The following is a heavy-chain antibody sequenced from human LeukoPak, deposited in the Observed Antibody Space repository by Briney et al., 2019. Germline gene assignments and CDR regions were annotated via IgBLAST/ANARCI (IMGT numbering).Heavy chain of an antibody. CDR1: GCTFTSYG. CDR2: ISAYNGNT. D-gene: IGHD2-2*02. CDR3: ARDIVVVPAAISYFDL. Sequence: ASVKVSCKASGCTFTSYGISWVRQAPGQGLEWMGWISAYNGNTNYAQKLQGRVTMTTDTSTSTAYMELRSLRSDDTAVYYCARDIVVVPAAISYFDLWGRGTLVTVSS. J-gene: IGHJ2*01. V-gene: IGHV1-18*01.